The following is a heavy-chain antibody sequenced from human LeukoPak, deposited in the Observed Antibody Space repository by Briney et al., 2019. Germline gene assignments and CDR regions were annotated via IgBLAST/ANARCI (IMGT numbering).Heavy chain of an antibody. CDR1: GFTFRRYA. CDR3: AKIGSDY. D-gene: IGHD1-14*01. V-gene: IGHV3-23*01. J-gene: IGHJ4*02. Sequence: PGGSLRLSCAVSGFTFRRYAMRWVRQAPGKGLEWVSTISGSGGSPYYADSVKGRFTISRDNSENTVFLQMNSLRGEDTAVYYCAKIGSDYWGQGTLVTVSS. CDR2: ISGSGGSP.